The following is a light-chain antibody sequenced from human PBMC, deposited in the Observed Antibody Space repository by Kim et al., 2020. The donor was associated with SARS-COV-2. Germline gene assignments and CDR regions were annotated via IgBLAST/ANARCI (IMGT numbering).Light chain of an antibody. CDR3: MQGLQIPGS. V-gene: IGKV2-28*01. Sequence: EPASFSCRSSQSVLHSNGYNYLDWYFQKPGQSPQLLIYLGSNRASGVPDRFSGSGSGTDFTLKISRVEAEDVGVYYCMQGLQIPGSFGQGTKLEI. CDR1: QSVLHSNGYNY. CDR2: LGS. J-gene: IGKJ2*03.